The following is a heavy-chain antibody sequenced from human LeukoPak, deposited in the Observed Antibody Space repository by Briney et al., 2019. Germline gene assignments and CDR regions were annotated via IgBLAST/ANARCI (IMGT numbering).Heavy chain of an antibody. CDR1: GCTFSNAW. CDR2: IKSKTDGGTT. J-gene: IGHJ4*02. D-gene: IGHD1-26*01. V-gene: IGHV3-15*01. Sequence: GGSLRLSCAASGCTFSNAWMSWVRQAPGKGLEWVGRIKSKTDGGTTDYAAPVKGRFTISREDSKNTLYLQMNSLKTEDTAVYYCTTDRRWELSVDYWGQGTLVTVSS. CDR3: TTDRRWELSVDY.